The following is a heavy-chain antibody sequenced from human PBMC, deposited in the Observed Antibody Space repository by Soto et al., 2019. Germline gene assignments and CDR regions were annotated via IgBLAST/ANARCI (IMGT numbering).Heavy chain of an antibody. CDR2: ISAYNGNT. J-gene: IGHJ5*02. CDR3: ARVISPRARYYYDSSGKNSWFDP. V-gene: IGHV1-18*01. CDR1: GYTFTSYG. Sequence: ASVKVSCKASGYTFTSYGISWVRQAPGQGLEWMGWISAYNGNTNYAQKLQGRVTMTTDTSTSTAYMELRSLRSDDTAVYYCARVISPRARYYYDSSGKNSWFDPWGQGTLVTVSS. D-gene: IGHD3-22*01.